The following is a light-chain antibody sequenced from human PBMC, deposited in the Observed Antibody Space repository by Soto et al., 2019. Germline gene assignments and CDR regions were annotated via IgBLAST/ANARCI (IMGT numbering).Light chain of an antibody. CDR1: QSATNSY. V-gene: IGKV3-20*01. J-gene: IGKJ1*01. CDR3: QQYASSPRT. Sequence: EILLTQSPGTLSLSPGERATLSCRASQSATNSYLAWYQQKPGQAPRLRIYGASSRATGIPDRFSGSGSGTDFALTISRLEPEDFAVYYCQQYASSPRTFGQGTKVEIK. CDR2: GAS.